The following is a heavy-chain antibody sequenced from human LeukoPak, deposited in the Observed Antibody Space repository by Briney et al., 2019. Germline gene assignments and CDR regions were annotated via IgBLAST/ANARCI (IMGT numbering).Heavy chain of an antibody. Sequence: SETPSLTCTVSGGSISSYYWSWIRQPPGKGLEWIGYIYYSGSTNYNPSLKSRVTISVDTSKNQFSLKLSSVTAADTAVYYCARLLSSAGPWYFDLWGRGTLVTVSS. D-gene: IGHD6-13*01. CDR3: ARLLSSAGPWYFDL. CDR1: GGSISSYY. V-gene: IGHV4-59*08. CDR2: IYYSGST. J-gene: IGHJ2*01.